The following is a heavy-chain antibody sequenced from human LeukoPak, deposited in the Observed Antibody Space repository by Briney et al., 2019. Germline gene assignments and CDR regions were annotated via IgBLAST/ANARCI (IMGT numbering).Heavy chain of an antibody. V-gene: IGHV3-66*01. CDR3: AREWPYDY. J-gene: IGHJ4*02. CDR2: IYSGGTT. Sequence: GGSLRLSCAASGFTVSSNYMSWVRQTPGKGLEWVSVIYSGGTTYYAKSVKGRFTISRDNSKNTLYLQMNSLRAEDTAVYYCAREWPYDYWGQGTLVTVSS. D-gene: IGHD5-12*01. CDR1: GFTVSSNY.